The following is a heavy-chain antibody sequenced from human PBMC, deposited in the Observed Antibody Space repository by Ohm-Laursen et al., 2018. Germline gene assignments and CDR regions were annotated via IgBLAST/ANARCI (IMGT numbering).Heavy chain of an antibody. J-gene: IGHJ6*02. D-gene: IGHD3-3*01. CDR3: AHIPAYYDFWSGEYYYYYYGMDV. CDR2: IYWDDDK. CDR1: GLSLSTSGVG. Sequence: TQTLTLTCTFSGLSLSTSGVGVGWIRQPPGKALEGLALIYWDDDKRYSPSLKSRLTITKDTSKNQVVLTMTNMDPVDTATYYCAHIPAYYDFWSGEYYYYYYGMDVWGQGTTVTVSS. V-gene: IGHV2-5*02.